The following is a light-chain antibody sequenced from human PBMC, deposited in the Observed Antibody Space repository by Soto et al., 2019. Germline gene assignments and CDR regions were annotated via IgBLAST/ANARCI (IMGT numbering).Light chain of an antibody. CDR2: KAS. V-gene: IGKV1-5*03. CDR3: QQYNSYRT. Sequence: DIQMTQSPSTLSASVGDRVTITCRASQNINSWLAWYQQQPGKAPNLLIYKASSLNSGVPSRFSGSGSGTEFTFTISSLQPEDFATYYCQQYNSYRTFGQGTKLEIK. J-gene: IGKJ2*01. CDR1: QNINSW.